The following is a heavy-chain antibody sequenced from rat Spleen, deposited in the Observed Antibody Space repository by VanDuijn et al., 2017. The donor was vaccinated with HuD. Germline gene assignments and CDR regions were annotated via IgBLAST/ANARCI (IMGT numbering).Heavy chain of an antibody. CDR1: GFTFNKSW. Sequence: EVQLVESGGGLVQPGRSLKLSCVASGFTFNKSWMTWIRQAPGKGLEWVASITNTGGSMYYPDSVKGRFTISRDNAKSTLYLQMDSLRSEDTATYYCTRGVYYGYNAFVYWGQGTLVTVSS. CDR3: TRGVYYGYNAFVY. D-gene: IGHD1-9*01. V-gene: IGHV5-31*01. J-gene: IGHJ3*01. CDR2: ITNTGGSM.